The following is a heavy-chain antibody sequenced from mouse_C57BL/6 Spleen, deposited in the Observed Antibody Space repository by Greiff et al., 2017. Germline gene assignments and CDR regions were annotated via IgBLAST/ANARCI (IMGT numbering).Heavy chain of an antibody. CDR1: GFSLTSYG. V-gene: IGHV2-2*01. D-gene: IGHD6-1*01. J-gene: IGHJ2*01. Sequence: VKLMESGPGLVQPSQSLSITCTVSGFSLTSYGVHWVRQSPGKGLEWLGVIWSGGSTDYNAAFISRLSISKDNSKSQVFFKMNSLQADDTAIYXCATAGLVFLDYWGQGTTLTVSS. CDR2: IWSGGST. CDR3: ATAGLVFLDY.